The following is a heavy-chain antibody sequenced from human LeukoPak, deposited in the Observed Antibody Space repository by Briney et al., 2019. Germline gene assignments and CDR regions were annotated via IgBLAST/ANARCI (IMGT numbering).Heavy chain of an antibody. CDR3: ARGYSSSWYFDY. V-gene: IGHV4-59*01. CDR1: GGSISSYY. D-gene: IGHD6-13*01. CDR2: IYYSGST. J-gene: IGHJ4*02. Sequence: SETLSLTCTVSGGSISSYYWSWIRQPPGKGLEWIGYIYYSGSTNYNPSLKSRVTISVDTSKDQFSLKLSSVTAADTAVYYCARGYSSSWYFDYWGQGTLVTVSS.